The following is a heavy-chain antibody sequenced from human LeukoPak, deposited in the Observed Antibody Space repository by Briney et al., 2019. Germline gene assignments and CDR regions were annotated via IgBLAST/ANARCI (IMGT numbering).Heavy chain of an antibody. CDR1: GGSFSGYY. CDR3: ARVGSTRRDAFDI. J-gene: IGHJ3*02. Sequence: SETLSLTCAVYGGSFSGYYWSWIRQPPGEGLEWIGEINHSGSTNYNPSLKSRVTISVDTSKNQFSLKLSSVTAADTAVYYCARVGSTRRDAFDIWGQGTMVTVSS. D-gene: IGHD2-2*01. CDR2: INHSGST. V-gene: IGHV4-34*01.